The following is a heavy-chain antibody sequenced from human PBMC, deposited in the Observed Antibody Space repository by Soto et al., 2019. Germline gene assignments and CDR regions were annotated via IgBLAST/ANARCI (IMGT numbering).Heavy chain of an antibody. CDR2: ISGSVGRT. CDR3: GKGGCYSLFDI. J-gene: IGHJ3*02. CDR1: GFPFRSYA. Sequence: GGSLRLSCVASGFPFRSYAMSWVRQTPGKGLEWVSGISGSVGRTYYADSVKGRFTISRDNSNNTLSLQMHILRVEDTAVYFCGKGGCYSLFDIWGQGTIVTVSS. V-gene: IGHV3-23*01. D-gene: IGHD3-10*01.